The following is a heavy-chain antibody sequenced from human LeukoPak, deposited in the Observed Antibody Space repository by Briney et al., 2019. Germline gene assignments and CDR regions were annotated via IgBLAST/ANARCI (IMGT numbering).Heavy chain of an antibody. CDR3: AKRGFGTDSFFDY. J-gene: IGHJ4*02. CDR1: GFTFSSYA. CDR2: ITGSGGST. D-gene: IGHD3-10*01. Sequence: GGSLRLSCAASGFTFSSYAMSWVRQAPGKGLEWVSAITGSGGSTYYADSVKGRFTISRDNSKNTLYLQMNSLRAEDTAVYYCAKRGFGTDSFFDYWGQGTLVTVSS. V-gene: IGHV3-23*01.